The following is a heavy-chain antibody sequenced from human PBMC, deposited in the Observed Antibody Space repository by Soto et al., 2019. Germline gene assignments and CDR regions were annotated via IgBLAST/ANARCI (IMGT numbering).Heavy chain of an antibody. J-gene: IGHJ3*02. CDR1: GFTFSSYA. V-gene: IGHV3-30-3*01. CDR2: ISYDGSNK. Sequence: QVQLVESGGGVVQPGRSLRLSCAASGFTFSSYAMHWVRQAPGKGLEWVAVISYDGSNKYYADSVKGRFTISRDNSKNTLYLQMNSLIAEDTAVYYCARVYDSSGSDAFDIWGQGTMVTVSS. D-gene: IGHD3-22*01. CDR3: ARVYDSSGSDAFDI.